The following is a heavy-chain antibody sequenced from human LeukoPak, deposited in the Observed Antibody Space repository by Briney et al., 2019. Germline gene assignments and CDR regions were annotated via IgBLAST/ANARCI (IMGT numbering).Heavy chain of an antibody. CDR2: INHSGST. CDR3: ARGRTSSWYGHNWFDP. D-gene: IGHD6-13*01. J-gene: IGHJ5*02. V-gene: IGHV4-34*01. CDR1: GGSFSGYY. Sequence: SETLYLTCAVYGGSFSGYYWSWVRQPPGKGLEWLGEINHSGSTNYNPSLKSRVTISVHTSKDQFSLKLSSVTAADTAVYYCARGRTSSWYGHNWFDPWGQGTLVTVSS.